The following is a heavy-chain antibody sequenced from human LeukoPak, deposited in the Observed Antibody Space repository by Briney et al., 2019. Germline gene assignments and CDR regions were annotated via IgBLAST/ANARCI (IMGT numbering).Heavy chain of an antibody. CDR2: IYYSGCA. CDR3: ARPFCQKYSGSCDAFDI. V-gene: IGHV4-30-4*08. J-gene: IGHJ3*02. Sequence: ESSETLSLTCTVSGGSVSSGDYYWRWIRQPRGKGPEWIRYIYYSGCAYYNPSLKSRFTISVDTSKNQFSLKLRSVTAADTAVYYGARPFCQKYSGSCDAFDIWGQGTMVTVSS. D-gene: IGHD1-26*01. CDR1: GGSVSSGDYY.